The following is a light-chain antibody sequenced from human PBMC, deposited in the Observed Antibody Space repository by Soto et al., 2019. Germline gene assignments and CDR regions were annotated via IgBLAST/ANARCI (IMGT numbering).Light chain of an antibody. Sequence: DIQMTQSPSSVSASIGDRVTIICRASQIIGSWLAWYQQKPGIAPTLLIYAASSLQSGVPSRFSGSGSGSDFTLTITSLQAEDSATYYCQQANSFPFTFGPGTKVDIK. V-gene: IGKV1-12*02. CDR1: QIIGSW. CDR2: AAS. J-gene: IGKJ3*01. CDR3: QQANSFPFT.